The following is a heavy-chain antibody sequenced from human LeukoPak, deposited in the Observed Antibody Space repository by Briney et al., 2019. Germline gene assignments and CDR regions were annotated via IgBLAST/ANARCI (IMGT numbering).Heavy chain of an antibody. Sequence: GGSLRLSCAASGFTFSSYAMSWVRQAPGKGLEWVSAISGSGGSTYYADSVKGQFTISRDNSRNTLYLQMNSLRAEDTAVYYCAKGASPPIDYGDYVEGNYGMDVWGQGTTVTVSS. J-gene: IGHJ6*02. CDR2: ISGSGGST. CDR1: GFTFSSYA. D-gene: IGHD4-17*01. CDR3: AKGASPPIDYGDYVEGNYGMDV. V-gene: IGHV3-23*01.